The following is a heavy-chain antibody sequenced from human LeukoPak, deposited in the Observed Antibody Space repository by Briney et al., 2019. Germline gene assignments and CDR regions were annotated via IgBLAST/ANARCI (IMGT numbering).Heavy chain of an antibody. Sequence: SETLSLTCAVYGGSFNSYYWTRIRQPPGKGLEWIGEVNHSGGTDYNPSLESRVTISVDTSNNQFSLKLSSVTAAGTAVYYCARGGGTRQTMVLAYWGQGTLVTVSA. CDR2: VNHSGGT. J-gene: IGHJ4*02. D-gene: IGHD3-10*01. CDR1: GGSFNSYY. V-gene: IGHV4-34*01. CDR3: ARGGGTRQTMVLAY.